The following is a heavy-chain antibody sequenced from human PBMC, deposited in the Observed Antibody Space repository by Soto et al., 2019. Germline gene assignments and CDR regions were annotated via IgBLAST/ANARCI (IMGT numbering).Heavy chain of an antibody. CDR2: VYFSGNT. J-gene: IGHJ5*02. CDR1: GGSLSSYY. CDR3: GSVRPSGYVLS. D-gene: IGHD6-25*01. Sequence: SETLSLTCTVSGGSLSSYYWTWIRQSPGKGLEWIGYVYFSGNTNYNPSLKSRVTISIDTSKNQFSLRLASVTAADTAFYYCGSVRPSGYVLSWGQGTLVTVS. V-gene: IGHV4-59*01.